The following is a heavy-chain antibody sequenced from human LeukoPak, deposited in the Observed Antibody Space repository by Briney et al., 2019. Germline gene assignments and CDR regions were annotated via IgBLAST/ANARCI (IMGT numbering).Heavy chain of an antibody. CDR1: GGSFSGYY. CDR2: INHSGST. J-gene: IGHJ3*02. CDR3: ARGYPKPAFDI. Sequence: PSETLSLTCAVYGGSFSGYYWSWIRQPPGKGLEWIGEINHSGSTNYNPSLKSRVTISVDTSKNQFSLNLSSVTAADTAVYYCARGYPKPAFDIWGQGTMVTVSS. V-gene: IGHV4-34*01.